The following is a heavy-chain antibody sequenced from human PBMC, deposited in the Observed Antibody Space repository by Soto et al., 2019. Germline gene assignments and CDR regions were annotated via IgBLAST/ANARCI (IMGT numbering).Heavy chain of an antibody. J-gene: IGHJ2*01. V-gene: IGHV1-3*01. CDR3: ASDRGTAVAGFYWYFDL. D-gene: IGHD6-19*01. Sequence: ASVKVSCKASGYTFTSYAMHWVRQAPGQRLEWMGWINAGNGNTKYSQKFQGRVTITRDTSASTAYMELSSLRSEDTAVYYCASDRGTAVAGFYWYFDLWGRGPLVTVSS. CDR1: GYTFTSYA. CDR2: INAGNGNT.